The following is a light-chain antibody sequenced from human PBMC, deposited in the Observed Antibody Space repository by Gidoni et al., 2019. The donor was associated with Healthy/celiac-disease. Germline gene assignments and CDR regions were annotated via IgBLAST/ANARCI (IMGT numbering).Light chain of an antibody. CDR3: CSYAGSYTLV. CDR2: DVS. Sequence: QSSLTPPRSVSGFPGQSVTIPCTGTSSAVGGYNYVSWYQQHPGKAPKLMIYDVSKRPSGVPDRFSGSKSGNTASLTISGRQAEDEADYYCCSYAGSYTLVFGGGTKLTVL. CDR1: SSAVGGYNY. V-gene: IGLV2-11*01. J-gene: IGLJ3*02.